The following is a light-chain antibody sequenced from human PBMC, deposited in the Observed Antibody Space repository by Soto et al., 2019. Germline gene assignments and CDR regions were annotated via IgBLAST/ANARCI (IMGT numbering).Light chain of an antibody. CDR2: DVS. V-gene: IGLV2-11*01. Sequence: QSALTQPRSVSGSPGQSVTISCTDTSSDVGGYNYVSWYQQHPGKAPKLMIYDVSKRPSGVPDRFSGSKSGNTASLTISGLQAEDEADYYCCSYAGSYYVFGTGTKFTVL. CDR3: CSYAGSYYV. J-gene: IGLJ1*01. CDR1: SSDVGGYNY.